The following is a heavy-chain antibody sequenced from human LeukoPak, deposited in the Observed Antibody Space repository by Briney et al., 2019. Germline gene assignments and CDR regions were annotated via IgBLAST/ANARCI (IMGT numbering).Heavy chain of an antibody. V-gene: IGHV4-39*07. CDR3: ARRDYYNGMDV. CDR1: GGSISGGSYY. J-gene: IGHJ6*02. Sequence: SETLSLTCTVSGGSISGGSYYWGWIRQPPGKGLEWIGEIYHSGNTNYNPSLKSRVTFSVDKSKNQFSLKVTSVTAADTAVYYCARRDYYNGMDVWGQGATVTVSS. CDR2: IYHSGNT.